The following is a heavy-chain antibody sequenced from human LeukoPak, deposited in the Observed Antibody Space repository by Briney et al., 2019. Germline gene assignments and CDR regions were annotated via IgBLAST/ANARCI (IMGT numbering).Heavy chain of an antibody. Sequence: SETLSLTCTVSGGSISSGDYYWSWTRQPPGKGLEWIGYIYYSGSTYYNPSLKSRVTISVDTSKNQFSLKLSSVTAADTAVYYCARTYDSSGYFFDYWGQGTLVTVSS. CDR1: GGSISSGDYY. D-gene: IGHD3-22*01. J-gene: IGHJ4*02. V-gene: IGHV4-30-4*08. CDR2: IYYSGST. CDR3: ARTYDSSGYFFDY.